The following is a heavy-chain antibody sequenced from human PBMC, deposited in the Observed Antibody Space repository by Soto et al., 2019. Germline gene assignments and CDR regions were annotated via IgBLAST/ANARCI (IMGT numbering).Heavy chain of an antibody. D-gene: IGHD2-15*01. J-gene: IGHJ4*02. Sequence: PSETLSLTCTASGGSITSGPYYWSWIRQPPGKGLQWIGCIYYSGKNSYNPSLRSRVTMSVDTSKNQFSLKMNSVTAADTAVYYCVRDVSGPSDYWGQGTLVTVSS. V-gene: IGHV4-61*01. CDR3: VRDVSGPSDY. CDR1: GGSITSGPYY. CDR2: IYYSGKN.